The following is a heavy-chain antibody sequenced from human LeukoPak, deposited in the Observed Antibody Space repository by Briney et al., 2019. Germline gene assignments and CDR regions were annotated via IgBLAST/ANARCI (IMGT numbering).Heavy chain of an antibody. CDR3: ARSSKAESTRYSSGWYSGPPYYYGMDV. J-gene: IGHJ6*02. CDR1: GFTFSSYW. CDR2: IKQDGGEK. Sequence: PGRSLRLSCAASGFTFSSYWMSWVRQAPGKGPEWVANIKQDGGEKYYVDSVKGRFTISRDKAKNSLYLQMNSLRAEDTAVYYCARSSKAESTRYSSGWYSGPPYYYGMDVWGQGTRSPSP. V-gene: IGHV3-7*05. D-gene: IGHD6-19*01.